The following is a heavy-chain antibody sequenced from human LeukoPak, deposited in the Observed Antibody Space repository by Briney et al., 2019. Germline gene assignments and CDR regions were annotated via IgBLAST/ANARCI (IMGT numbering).Heavy chain of an antibody. CDR1: GGSFSGYY. CDR3: ATDRAVGATTDSLPFDY. Sequence: SETLSLTCAVYGGSFSGYYWSWIRQPPGKGLEWIGEINHSGGTNYNPSLKSRVTISVDTSKNQFSLKLSSVTAADTAVYYCATDRAVGATTDSLPFDYWGQGTLVTVSS. V-gene: IGHV4-34*01. J-gene: IGHJ4*02. D-gene: IGHD1-26*01. CDR2: INHSGGT.